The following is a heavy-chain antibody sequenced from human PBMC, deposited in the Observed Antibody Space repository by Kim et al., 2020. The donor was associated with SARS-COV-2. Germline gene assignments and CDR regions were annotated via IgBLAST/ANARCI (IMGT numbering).Heavy chain of an antibody. CDR3: ARGAGSSVFDP. CDR1: GFTFSNYW. J-gene: IGHJ5*02. CDR2: IKHDGSGQ. D-gene: IGHD1-26*01. V-gene: IGHV3-7*01. Sequence: GGSLRLSCAASGFTFSNYWMTWVRQTPGKGLEWVASIKHDGSGQYYVDSLKGRFTISRDNAKNSLYLQMNSLRAEDTALYHCARGAGSSVFDPWGQGTLGTVSS.